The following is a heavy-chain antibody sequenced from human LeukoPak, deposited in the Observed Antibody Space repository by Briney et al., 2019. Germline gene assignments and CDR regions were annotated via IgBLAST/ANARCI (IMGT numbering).Heavy chain of an antibody. CDR3: ARVVYDSSTYPKSYFDF. D-gene: IGHD3-22*01. CDR2: IYYSGST. CDR1: GGSISSSSYY. V-gene: IGHV4-39*07. Sequence: TSETLSLTCPVSGGSISSSSYYWGWIRQPPGKGLEWIGSIYYSGSTYYNPSLKSRVTISVDTSKNQFSLKLSSVTAADTAVYYCARVVYDSSTYPKSYFDFWGQGTLVTVSS. J-gene: IGHJ4*02.